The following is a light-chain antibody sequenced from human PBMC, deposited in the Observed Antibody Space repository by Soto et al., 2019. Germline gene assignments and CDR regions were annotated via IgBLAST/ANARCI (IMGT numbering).Light chain of an antibody. CDR1: SSDIGGYDY. J-gene: IGLJ1*01. CDR2: EVR. CDR3: CSYTRTSNHYF. Sequence: QSGLAQPASVSRSPGQSITISCTGTSSDIGGYDYVSWYQQRPGKAPKLMIYEVRYRPSGVSNRFSGSKSGNTASLTISGLQAEDEADYYCCSYTRTSNHYFFGSGTKVTVL. V-gene: IGLV2-14*01.